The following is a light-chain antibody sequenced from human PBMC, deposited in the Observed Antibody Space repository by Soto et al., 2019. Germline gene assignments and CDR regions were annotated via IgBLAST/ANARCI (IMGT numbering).Light chain of an antibody. Sequence: EIVLTQSPATVSLSPGERATLSCRASQIVSRHLAWYQQKPGQAPSLLIYDISNRDNGVPARFSGSVSGTDFPLTISSLEPEDSAVYYCQQRNNWPRNTFGQGTKLEIK. V-gene: IGKV3-11*01. CDR1: QIVSRH. CDR2: DIS. CDR3: QQRNNWPRNT. J-gene: IGKJ2*01.